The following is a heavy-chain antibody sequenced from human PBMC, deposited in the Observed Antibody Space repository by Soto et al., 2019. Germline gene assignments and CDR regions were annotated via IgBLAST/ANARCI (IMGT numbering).Heavy chain of an antibody. V-gene: IGHV1-8*02. CDR3: ARDYGDNAFDI. CDR1: GYTFTSYA. D-gene: IGHD4-17*01. Sequence: GASVKVCCKASGYTFTSYAISWVRQATGQGLEWMGWINPNNGNTNYAQKFQGRVTMTRNTSKSTAYMELSSLRSDDTAVYYCARDYGDNAFDIWCQGTMVTVSS. J-gene: IGHJ3*02. CDR2: INPNNGNT.